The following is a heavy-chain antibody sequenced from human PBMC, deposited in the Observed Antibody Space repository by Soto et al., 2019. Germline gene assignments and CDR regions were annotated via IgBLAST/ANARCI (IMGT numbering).Heavy chain of an antibody. CDR1: GGSFSSYY. V-gene: IGHV4-34*01. Sequence: QVQLQQWGAGLLKPSETLSLTCAVYGGSFSSYYWSWIRQPPGKGLEWIGVINHSGSTNYDPSLKSRVTISIGTSKNPVSLTLSSVTAADTAVYYCARGEPRFMEWLLLSEYFDPWGQGTLVTVSS. J-gene: IGHJ5*02. CDR2: INHSGST. CDR3: ARGEPRFMEWLLLSEYFDP. D-gene: IGHD3-3*01.